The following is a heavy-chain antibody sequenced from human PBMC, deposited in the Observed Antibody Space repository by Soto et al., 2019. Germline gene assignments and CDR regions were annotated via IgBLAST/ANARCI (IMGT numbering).Heavy chain of an antibody. D-gene: IGHD2-2*01. CDR1: GYSFTSYW. CDR3: ARNKGYCSSISCYGMDV. J-gene: IGHJ6*04. CDR2: IYPGDSDT. Sequence: PGESLKISCKGSGYSFTSYWIVWVRQMPGKGLEWMGTIYPGDSDTRYSPSFQGQVTISADKSISTAYLQWNSLKASDTAMYFCARNKGYCSSISCYGMDVWGKGATVTVSS. V-gene: IGHV5-51*01.